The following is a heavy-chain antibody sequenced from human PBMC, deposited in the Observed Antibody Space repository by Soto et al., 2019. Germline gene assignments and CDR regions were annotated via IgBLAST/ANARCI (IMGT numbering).Heavy chain of an antibody. CDR1: GFTVNDYY. V-gene: IGHV3-53*01. CDR2: LYSGGST. Sequence: DVQLVESGGSVVQPGGSLRLSGAASGFTVNDYYMPWVRQAPGKGLEWVSLLYSGGSTIYADSVKGRVTISRDSSKNTLYLQVTSLRVEDTDVYYFARATVGASDFGFDSWGQGTLVTVSS. J-gene: IGHJ4*02. CDR3: ARATVGASDFGFDS. D-gene: IGHD1-26*01.